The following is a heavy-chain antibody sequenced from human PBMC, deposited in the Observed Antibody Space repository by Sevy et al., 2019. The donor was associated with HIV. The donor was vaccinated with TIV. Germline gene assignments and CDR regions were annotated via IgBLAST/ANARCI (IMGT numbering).Heavy chain of an antibody. CDR1: GYTLTELS. V-gene: IGHV1-24*01. J-gene: IGHJ4*02. D-gene: IGHD3-22*01. CDR2: FDPEDGET. CDR3: STTRDYCDSSGYPFDY. Sequence: ASVKVSCKVSGYTLTELSMHWVRQAPGKGLEWMATFDPEDGETIYAQKFQGRVTMTEDTSTDTAYMELSSLRSEDTAVYYCSTTRDYCDSSGYPFDYWDQGTLVTVSS.